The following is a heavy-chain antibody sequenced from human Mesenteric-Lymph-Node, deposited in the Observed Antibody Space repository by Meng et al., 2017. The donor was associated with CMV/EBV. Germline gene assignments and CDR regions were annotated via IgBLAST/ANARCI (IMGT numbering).Heavy chain of an antibody. Sequence: GGSLRLSCAASGFSFSTYNMHWVRQAPGKGLEWVAVISYDGSNKYYADSVKGRFTISRDNSKNTLYLQMNSLRAEDTAVYYCARDPIRETDYYYYGMDVWGQGTTVTVSS. V-gene: IGHV3-30*19. J-gene: IGHJ6*02. CDR3: ARDPIRETDYYYYGMDV. D-gene: IGHD5-24*01. CDR1: GFSFSTYN. CDR2: ISYDGSNK.